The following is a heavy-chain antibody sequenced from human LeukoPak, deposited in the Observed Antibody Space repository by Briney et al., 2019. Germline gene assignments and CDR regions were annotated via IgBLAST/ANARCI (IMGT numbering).Heavy chain of an antibody. V-gene: IGHV4-39*07. D-gene: IGHD3-22*01. J-gene: IGHJ4*02. CDR1: GGSISSSSYY. CDR3: ARGRIGKRVVITPFDY. CDR2: INHSGST. Sequence: PSQTLSLTCTVSGGSISSSSYYWGWIRQPPGKGLEWIGEINHSGSTNYNPSLKSRVTISVDTSKNQFSLKLSSVTAADTAVYYCARGRIGKRVVITPFDYWGQGTLVTVSS.